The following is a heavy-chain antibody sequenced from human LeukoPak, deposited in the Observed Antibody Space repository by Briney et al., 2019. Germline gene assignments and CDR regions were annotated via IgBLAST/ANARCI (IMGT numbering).Heavy chain of an antibody. D-gene: IGHD2-2*02. CDR1: GGSISSTSYY. CDR2: IIYSGNT. Sequence: PSETLSLTCTASGGSISSTSYYWGWIRRPPGRGLEWIGGIIYSGNTKYNPSLKSRVTISVDTTKNQFSLKLTSVTAADTAVYYCARHAIRRPPGSAFDIWGQGTMVTVSS. CDR3: ARHAIRRPPGSAFDI. V-gene: IGHV4-39*01. J-gene: IGHJ3*02.